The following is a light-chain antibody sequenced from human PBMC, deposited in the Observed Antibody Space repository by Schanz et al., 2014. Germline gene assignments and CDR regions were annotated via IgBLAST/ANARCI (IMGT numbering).Light chain of an antibody. CDR1: RSNIGAGYD. J-gene: IGLJ2*01. CDR2: GNT. CDR3: SSYTRSSPVV. Sequence: QSVLTQPPSVSGAPGQRVIISCTGSRSNIGAGYDVHWYQQLPGTAPKLLMYGNTNRPSGVPDRFSGSKSGASASLAITGLQAEDEADYYCSSYTRSSPVVFGGGTKLTVL. V-gene: IGLV1-40*01.